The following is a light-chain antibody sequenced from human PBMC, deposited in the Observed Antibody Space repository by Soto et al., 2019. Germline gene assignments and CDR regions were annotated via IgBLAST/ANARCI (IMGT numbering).Light chain of an antibody. CDR1: SRDVGGYNY. CDR2: DVS. CDR3: SSYTNSSHVV. V-gene: IGLV2-14*01. Sequence: QSALTQPASVSGSPGQSTTISCTGTSRDVGGYNYVSWYQQHPGKAPKLMIYDVSNRPSGVSNRFSGSKSGNTASLTISGLQAEDESDYYCSSYTNSSHVVFGGGTKLTVL. J-gene: IGLJ2*01.